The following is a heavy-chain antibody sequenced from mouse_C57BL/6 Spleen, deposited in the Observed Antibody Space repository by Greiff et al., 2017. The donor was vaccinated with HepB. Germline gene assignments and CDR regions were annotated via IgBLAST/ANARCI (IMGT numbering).Heavy chain of an antibody. CDR3: TRPYYYGSSYFSYWYFDV. V-gene: IGHV1-15*01. CDR2: IDPETGGT. CDR1: GYTFTDYE. J-gene: IGHJ1*03. Sequence: QVQLKQSGAELVRPGASVTLSCKASGYTFTDYEMHWVKQTPVQGLEWIGAIDPETGGTAYNQKFKGKAILTADKSSSTAYMELRSLTSEDSAVYYCTRPYYYGSSYFSYWYFDVWGTGTTVTVSS. D-gene: IGHD1-1*01.